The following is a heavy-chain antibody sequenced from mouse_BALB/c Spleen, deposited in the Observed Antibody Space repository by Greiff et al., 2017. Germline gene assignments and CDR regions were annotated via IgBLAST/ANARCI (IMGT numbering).Heavy chain of an antibody. V-gene: IGHV5-17*02. CDR1: GFTFSSFG. CDR2: FSSCSGTI. J-gene: IGHJ2*01. Sequence: EVKLEESGGGLVQPGGSRTLSCAASGFTFSSFGMHWVRQAPEKGLEWVACFSSCSGTIYYADTVKGRFTISSDNPTNTMFLQMTSLMSEDTSVYYCARHDYYGSSGDYWGQGTTLTVSS. CDR3: ARHDYYGSSGDY. D-gene: IGHD1-1*01.